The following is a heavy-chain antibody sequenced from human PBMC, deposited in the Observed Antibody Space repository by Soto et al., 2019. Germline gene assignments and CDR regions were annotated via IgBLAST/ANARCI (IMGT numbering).Heavy chain of an antibody. CDR1: GFTFSSYW. CDR2: INSDGSIT. CDR3: ARANNFLDY. J-gene: IGHJ4*02. V-gene: IGHV3-74*01. D-gene: IGHD3-3*01. Sequence: LSCAASGFTFSSYWMHWVRQAPGKGLVWVARINSDGSITTYADSVKGRFTISRDNAKNTLNLQMNSLRAEDTAVYYCARANNFLDYWGQGTLVTVSS.